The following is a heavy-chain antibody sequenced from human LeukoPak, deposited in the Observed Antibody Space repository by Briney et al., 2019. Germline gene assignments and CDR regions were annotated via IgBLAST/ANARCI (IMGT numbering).Heavy chain of an antibody. CDR2: IYYSGGT. D-gene: IGHD6-13*01. CDR3: ARRLAAAGRNWFDP. Sequence: SETLSLTCTVSGGSISSYYWSWIRQPPGKGLEWIGYIYYSGGTNYNPSLKSRVTISVDTSKNQFSLKLSSVTAADTAVYYCARRLAAAGRNWFDPWGQGTLVTVSS. J-gene: IGHJ5*02. V-gene: IGHV4-59*08. CDR1: GGSISSYY.